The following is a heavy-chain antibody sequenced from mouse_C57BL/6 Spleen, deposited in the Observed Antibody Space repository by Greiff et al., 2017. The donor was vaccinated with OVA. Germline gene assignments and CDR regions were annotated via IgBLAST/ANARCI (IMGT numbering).Heavy chain of an antibody. D-gene: IGHD2-2*01. CDR1: GYTFTDYY. J-gene: IGHJ1*03. V-gene: IGHV1-76*01. CDR2: IYPGSGNT. CDR3: AREGYDGSYWYFDV. Sequence: QVQLQQSGAELVRPGASVKLSCKASGYTFTDYYINWVKQRPGQGLEWIARIYPGSGNTYYNEKFKGKATLTAEKSSSTAYMQLSSLTSEDSAVYFCAREGYDGSYWYFDVWGTGTTVTVSS.